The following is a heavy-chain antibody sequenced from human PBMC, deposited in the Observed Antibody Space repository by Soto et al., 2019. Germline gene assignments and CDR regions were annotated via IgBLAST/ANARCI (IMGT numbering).Heavy chain of an antibody. J-gene: IGHJ3*01. CDR3: TTTLRYFDPQDP. D-gene: IGHD3-9*01. Sequence: GGSLRLSCAASGFTFSNAWMSWVRQAPGKGLEWVGRIKSKTDGGTTDYAAPVKGRFTISRDDSKNTLYLQMNSLKTEDTAVYYCTTTLRYFDPQDPWGQGTMVTVSS. V-gene: IGHV3-15*01. CDR2: IKSKTDGGTT. CDR1: GFTFSNAW.